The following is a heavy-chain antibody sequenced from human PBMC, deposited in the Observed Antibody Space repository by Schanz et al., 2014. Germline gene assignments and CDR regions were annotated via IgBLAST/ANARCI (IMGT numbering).Heavy chain of an antibody. V-gene: IGHV3-21*01. CDR2: ISSSSRYI. D-gene: IGHD1-26*01. Sequence: EVQLVESGGGLVKPGGSLRLSCAASGFTFSSYSMNWVRQTPGKGLEWVSSISSSSRYIYYADSVKGRFTISRDNAKNSLYLQMNSLRAEDTAVYYCASMSDSGSFDSWGQGTLVTVSS. CDR1: GFTFSSYS. CDR3: ASMSDSGSFDS. J-gene: IGHJ4*02.